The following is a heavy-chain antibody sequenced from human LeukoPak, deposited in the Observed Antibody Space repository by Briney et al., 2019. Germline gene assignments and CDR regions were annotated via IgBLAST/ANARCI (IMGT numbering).Heavy chain of an antibody. CDR3: AKGPLWLPSGY. CDR1: GFSVRTTY. V-gene: IGHV3-11*01. Sequence: GGSLRLSCAASGFSVRTTYMSWVRQAPGKGLEWVSYISSSGSTIYYADSVKGRFTISRDNSKNTLYLQMNSQRAEDTAIYYCAKGPLWLPSGYWGQGPLVTVSS. CDR2: ISSSGSTI. D-gene: IGHD3-16*01. J-gene: IGHJ4*02.